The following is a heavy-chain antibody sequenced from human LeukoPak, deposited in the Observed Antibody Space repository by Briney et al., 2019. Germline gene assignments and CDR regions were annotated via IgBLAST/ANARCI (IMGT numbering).Heavy chain of an antibody. CDR2: INPNSGGT. V-gene: IGHV1-2*02. D-gene: IGHD3-22*01. CDR1: GYTFTSYY. Sequence: ASVKVSCKASGYTFTSYYMHWVRQAPGQGLEWMGWINPNSGGTNYAQKFQGRVTMTRDTSISTAYMELSRLRSDDTAVYYCAASSYYYDSSGYYFDYWGQGTLVTVSS. J-gene: IGHJ4*02. CDR3: AASSYYYDSSGYYFDY.